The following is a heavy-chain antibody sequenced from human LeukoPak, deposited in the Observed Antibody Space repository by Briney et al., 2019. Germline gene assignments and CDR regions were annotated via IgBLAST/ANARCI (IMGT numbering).Heavy chain of an antibody. CDR1: GFTFSSYG. Sequence: GGSLRLSCAASGFTFSSYGMHWVRQAPCKGLEWVAVIWYDGSNKYYADSVKGRFTISRDNSKNTLYLQMNSLRAEDTAVYYCARAGLHYYGSGSYFDYWGQGTLVTVSS. J-gene: IGHJ4*02. CDR3: ARAGLHYYGSGSYFDY. CDR2: IWYDGSNK. V-gene: IGHV3-33*01. D-gene: IGHD3-10*01.